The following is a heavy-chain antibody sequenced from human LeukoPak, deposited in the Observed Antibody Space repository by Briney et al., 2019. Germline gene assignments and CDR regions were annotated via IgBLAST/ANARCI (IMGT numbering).Heavy chain of an antibody. CDR2: ISYDGSNK. V-gene: IGHV3-30*03. J-gene: IGHJ4*02. CDR3: ARGMSYYYDSSGSYFDY. Sequence: GRSLRLSCAASGFTFSSYGMHWVRKAPGKGLEWVAVISYDGSNKYYADSVKGRFTISRDNSKNTLYLQMNSLRAEDTAVYYCARGMSYYYDSSGSYFDYWGQGTLVTVSS. CDR1: GFTFSSYG. D-gene: IGHD3-22*01.